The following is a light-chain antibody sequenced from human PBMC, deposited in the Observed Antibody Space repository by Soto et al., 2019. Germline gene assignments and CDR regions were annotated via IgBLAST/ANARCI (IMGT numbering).Light chain of an antibody. V-gene: IGKV1-5*01. J-gene: IGKJ1*01. CDR1: ECIGRW. CDR2: AAS. Sequence: DIQLPQSPSTLSASVGDRVTIPCRASECIGRWLAWYQQKPGKAPKLLIYAASNMASGVPSRVSGRGSDTDFTLTISSLQPGDLATYYILQDYECPRTVGQGTKVDIK. CDR3: LQDYECPRT.